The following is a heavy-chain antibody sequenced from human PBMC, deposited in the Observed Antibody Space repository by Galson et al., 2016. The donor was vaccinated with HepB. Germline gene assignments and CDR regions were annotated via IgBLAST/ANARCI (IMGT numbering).Heavy chain of an antibody. V-gene: IGHV3-74*01. Sequence: SLRLSCAASGFTFSTHWMHWVRQAPGKGLVCVSRISEDGRATNYADSVKGRFAISRDNAKNTLYLQMNSLSAEDTAIYYCARVFPARCSGRSCFSEGAFDIWGQGTMVIVS. CDR3: ARVFPARCSGRSCFSEGAFDI. J-gene: IGHJ3*02. CDR1: GFTFSTHW. D-gene: IGHD2-15*01. CDR2: ISEDGRAT.